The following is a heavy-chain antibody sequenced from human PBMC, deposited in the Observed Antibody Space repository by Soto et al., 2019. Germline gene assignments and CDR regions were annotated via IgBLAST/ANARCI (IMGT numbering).Heavy chain of an antibody. Sequence: LRLSCTASGFTFSSYGMHWVRQAPGKGLEWVAVIWYDGSKKNYADSAKGRFTISRDNSKNTLYLQMNSLRDEDTAVYYCAKDRDTAFGYWGQGTLVTVSS. J-gene: IGHJ4*02. CDR3: AKDRDTAFGY. CDR2: IWYDGSKK. V-gene: IGHV3-33*06. CDR1: GFTFSSYG. D-gene: IGHD5-18*01.